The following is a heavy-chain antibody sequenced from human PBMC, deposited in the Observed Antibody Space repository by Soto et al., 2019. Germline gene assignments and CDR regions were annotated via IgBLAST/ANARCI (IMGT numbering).Heavy chain of an antibody. J-gene: IGHJ6*02. CDR3: ASGGLFYKFYYPMEV. Sequence: EVQLVESGGGLVQPGGSLRLSCAASGFTFSNYWMHCVRQVPGKGLMWVSRVKPDGTNTDYADAVTGRFTISRDNVENILYLQMYSLRVEDTAFYFCASGGLFYKFYYPMEVWGQGTTVTVSS. V-gene: IGHV3-74*01. D-gene: IGHD3-10*01. CDR1: GFTFSNYW. CDR2: VKPDGTNT.